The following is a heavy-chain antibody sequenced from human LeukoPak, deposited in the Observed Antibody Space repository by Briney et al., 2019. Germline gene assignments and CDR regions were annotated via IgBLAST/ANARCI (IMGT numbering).Heavy chain of an antibody. CDR3: VKGRVVVMGAAKYFDY. D-gene: IGHD2-15*01. Sequence: GGSLRLSCAVSAFTVSSNYMTWVRQAPGEGLEWVSIIYSGGNTYYADSVKGRFTISRDNSKNTLYLQMSSLRAEDTAVYYCVKGRVVVMGAAKYFDYWGQGTLVTVSS. J-gene: IGHJ4*02. V-gene: IGHV3-66*01. CDR1: AFTVSSNY. CDR2: IYSGGNT.